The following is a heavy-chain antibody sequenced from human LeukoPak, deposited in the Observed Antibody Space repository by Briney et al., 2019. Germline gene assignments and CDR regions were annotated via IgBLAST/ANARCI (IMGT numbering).Heavy chain of an antibody. J-gene: IGHJ3*02. CDR2: IYYSGST. V-gene: IGHV4-30-4*01. CDR1: GGSISSGDYY. D-gene: IGHD2-21*02. Sequence: PSQTLSLTCTVSGGSISSGDYYWSWIRQPPGKGLEWIGYIYYSGSTYYNPSLKSRATISVDTSKNQFSLKLSSVTAADTAVYYCARAPVTLHPLDFDIWGQGTMVTVSS. CDR3: ARAPVTLHPLDFDI.